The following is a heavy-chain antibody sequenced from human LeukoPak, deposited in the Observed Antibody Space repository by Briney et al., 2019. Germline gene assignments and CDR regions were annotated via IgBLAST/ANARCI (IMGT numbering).Heavy chain of an antibody. V-gene: IGHV5-51*01. CDR1: GYSFTSYW. D-gene: IGHD3-3*01. CDR2: IYPGDSDT. CDR3: ARAPTQYDFWSGYLLYYFDY. J-gene: IGHJ4*02. Sequence: GESLKISCKGSGYSFTSYWIGWVRQMPGKGLEWMGIIYPGDSDTRYSPSFQGQVTISADKSISTAYLRWSSLKASDTAMYYCARAPTQYDFWSGYLLYYFDYWGQGTLVTVSS.